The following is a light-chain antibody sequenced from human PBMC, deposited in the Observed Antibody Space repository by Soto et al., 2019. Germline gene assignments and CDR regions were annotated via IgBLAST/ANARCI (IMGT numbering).Light chain of an antibody. CDR1: SSDVGANNY. CDR3: SSYAGANRV. V-gene: IGLV2-8*01. J-gene: IGLJ1*01. Sequence: QSALTQPPSASGSPGQSVTISCTGTSSDVGANNYVSWYQQHPGKAPKLMIYEVTKRPSGVPDRCSGSKSGNTASLTVSGLQAEDDADYYCSSYAGANRVFGTGTKLTVL. CDR2: EVT.